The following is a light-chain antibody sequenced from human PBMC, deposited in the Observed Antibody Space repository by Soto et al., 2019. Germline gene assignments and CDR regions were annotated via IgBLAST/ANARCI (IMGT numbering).Light chain of an antibody. Sequence: QSVLTQPRSVSGSPGQSVTISCTGTSSDVGTYTYVSWYQQHPGKAPKLIIYDVIKRPSGVPDCFSGSKSGNTASLTISGLQAEDEADYYCCSYAGSYTHVFGTGTKLTVL. CDR1: SSDVGTYTY. CDR2: DVI. J-gene: IGLJ1*01. CDR3: CSYAGSYTHV. V-gene: IGLV2-11*01.